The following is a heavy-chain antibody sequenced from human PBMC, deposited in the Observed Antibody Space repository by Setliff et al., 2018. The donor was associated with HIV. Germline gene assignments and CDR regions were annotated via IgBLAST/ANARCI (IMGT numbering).Heavy chain of an antibody. CDR1: GRSLSGYY. V-gene: IGHV4-34*01. Sequence: PSETLSLTCAVYGRSLSGYYWSWIRQPPGKGLEWIGEINQSGSTNYNPSLKSRVTISVDKSKNQFSLKLSSVTAADTAVYYCARGPARAVARPGWLDPWGQGTLVTVSS. J-gene: IGHJ5*02. CDR2: INQSGST. D-gene: IGHD6-19*01. CDR3: ARGPARAVARPGWLDP.